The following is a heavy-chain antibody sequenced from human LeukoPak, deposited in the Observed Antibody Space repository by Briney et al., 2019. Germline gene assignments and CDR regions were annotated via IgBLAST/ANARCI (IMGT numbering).Heavy chain of an antibody. CDR1: GGSFSGYY. D-gene: IGHD3-22*01. CDR3: ARDRYYYDSSAYYYFFHY. CDR2: INHSGST. Sequence: SETLSLTCAVYGGSFSGYYWSWIRQPPGKGLEWIGEINHSGSTNYNPSLKGRVTISVDTSKNQFSLKLSSVTAADAAVYYCARDRYYYDSSAYYYFFHYWGQGTLVTVSS. V-gene: IGHV4-34*01. J-gene: IGHJ4*02.